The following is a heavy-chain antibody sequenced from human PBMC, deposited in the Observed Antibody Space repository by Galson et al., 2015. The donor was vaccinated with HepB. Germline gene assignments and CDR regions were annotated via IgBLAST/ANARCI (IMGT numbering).Heavy chain of an antibody. CDR2: IYTGGGT. V-gene: IGHV3-66*01. CDR1: GFTVSINY. D-gene: IGHD6-19*01. J-gene: IGHJ4*02. Sequence: SLRLSCAASGFTVSINYMSWVRQAPGKGLEWVSVIYTGGGTDYADSVKGRFTISRDNSKNTVYLQMNNVRADDTAVYYCARDHKGGWYDVADYWGQGTLVTVSS. CDR3: ARDHKGGWYDVADY.